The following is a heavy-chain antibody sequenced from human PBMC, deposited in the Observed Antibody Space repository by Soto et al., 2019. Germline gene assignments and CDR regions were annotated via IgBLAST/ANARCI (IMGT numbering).Heavy chain of an antibody. CDR3: ARDEGVVAATLDY. CDR2: IWYDGSNK. Sequence: ESGGGVVQPGRSLRLSCAASGFTFSSYGMHWVRQAPGKGLEWVAVIWYDGSNKYYADSVKGRFTISRDNSKNTLYLQMNSLRAEDTAVYYCARDEGVVAATLDYWGQGTLVTVSS. J-gene: IGHJ4*02. CDR1: GFTFSSYG. V-gene: IGHV3-33*01. D-gene: IGHD2-15*01.